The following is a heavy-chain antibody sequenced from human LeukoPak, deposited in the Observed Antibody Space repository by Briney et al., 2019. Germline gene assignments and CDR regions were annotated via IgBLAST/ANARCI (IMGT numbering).Heavy chain of an antibody. J-gene: IGHJ4*02. D-gene: IGHD7-27*01. Sequence: ASVKVSCKASGYTFTGYYMHWVRQAPGQGLEWMGRINPNGGGTNYAQKFQGRVTMTRDTSISTAYVELSRLRSDDTAVYYCARSNWGSPPGGFDYWGQGTLVTVSS. CDR3: ARSNWGSPPGGFDY. CDR1: GYTFTGYY. CDR2: INPNGGGT. V-gene: IGHV1-2*06.